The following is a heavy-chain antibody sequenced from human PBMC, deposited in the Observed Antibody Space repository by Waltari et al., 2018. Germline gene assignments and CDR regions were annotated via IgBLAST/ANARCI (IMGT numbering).Heavy chain of an antibody. CDR1: GDSMSSTYC. J-gene: IGHJ4*02. Sequence: QLQESGPGLVKPSGTLSLTCGVSGDSMSSTYCWSWVRQPPGKGLEWIGQVRGDGRTNYNPSFASRVTMSLDTYNNQFSLMVTSATAADTAVYYCARDRGRGLYLDSWCPGTLVTVSP. CDR3: ARDRGRGLYLDS. CDR2: VRGDGRT. V-gene: IGHV4-4*02. D-gene: IGHD2-15*01.